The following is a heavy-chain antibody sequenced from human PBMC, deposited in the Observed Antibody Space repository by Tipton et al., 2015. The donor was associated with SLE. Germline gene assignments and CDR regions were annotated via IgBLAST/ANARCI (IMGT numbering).Heavy chain of an antibody. CDR1: GFTFSNYA. J-gene: IGHJ3*02. D-gene: IGHD3-3*01. CDR3: ARAPRRFLEWLPDAFDI. CDR2: ISGTGNYI. Sequence: SLRLSCAVSGFTFSNYAMSWVRQAPGKGLEWVSSISGTGNYIFYVDAVKGRFTISRDNAQNSLYLQMNSLRAEDTAVYYCARAPRRFLEWLPDAFDIWGQGTMVSVSS. V-gene: IGHV3-21*01.